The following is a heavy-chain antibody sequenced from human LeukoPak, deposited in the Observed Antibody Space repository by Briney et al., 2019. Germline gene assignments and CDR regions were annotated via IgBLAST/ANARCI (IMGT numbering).Heavy chain of an antibody. V-gene: IGHV4-31*03. CDR3: ARSSSGWCSSDY. J-gene: IGHJ4*02. D-gene: IGHD6-19*01. Sequence: SQTLSLTCTVSGGSISSGGYYWSWIRQHPAKGLEWIGYIYYSGSTYYNPSLKSRVTISVDTSKNQFSLKLSSVTAADTAVYYCARSSSGWCSSDYWGQGTLVTVSS. CDR1: GGSISSGGYY. CDR2: IYYSGST.